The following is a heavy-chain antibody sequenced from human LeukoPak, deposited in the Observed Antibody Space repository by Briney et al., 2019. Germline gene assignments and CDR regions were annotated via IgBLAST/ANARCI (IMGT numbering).Heavy chain of an antibody. V-gene: IGHV4-31*03. CDR3: ARGIAAAGSVCDY. CDR1: GGSISSGGYY. J-gene: IGHJ4*02. CDR2: IYYSGST. Sequence: SQTLSLTCTVSGGSISSGGYYWSWIRQHPGKGLEWIGYIYYSGSTYYNPSLKSRVTISVDTSKNQFSLKLSSVTAADTAVYYCARGIAAAGSVCDYWGQGTLVTVSS. D-gene: IGHD6-13*01.